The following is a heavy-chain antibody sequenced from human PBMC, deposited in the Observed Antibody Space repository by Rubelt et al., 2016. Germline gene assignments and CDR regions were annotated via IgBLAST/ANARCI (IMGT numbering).Heavy chain of an antibody. Sequence: GWIVVGSGNTNYAQKFQERVTITRDMSTSTAYMELSSLRSEDTAVYYCARGRGGSSTFLNYWGQGTLVTVSS. CDR3: ARGRGGSSTFLNY. CDR2: IVVGSGNT. V-gene: IGHV1-58*01. D-gene: IGHD1-26*01. J-gene: IGHJ4*02.